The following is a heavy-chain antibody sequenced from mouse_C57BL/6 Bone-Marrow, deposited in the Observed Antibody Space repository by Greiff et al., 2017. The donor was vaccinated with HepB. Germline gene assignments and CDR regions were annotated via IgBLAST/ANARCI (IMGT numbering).Heavy chain of an antibody. CDR1: GFSFNTYA. Sequence: EVKLQESGGGLVQPKGSLKLSCAASGFSFNTYAMNWVRQAPGKGLEWVARIRSKSNNYATYYADSVKDRFTISRDDSESMLYLQMNNLKTEDTAMYYCVRQGTSDWYFDVWGTGTTVTVSS. J-gene: IGHJ1*03. CDR2: IRSKSNNYAT. CDR3: VRQGTSDWYFDV. D-gene: IGHD3-3*01. V-gene: IGHV10-1*01.